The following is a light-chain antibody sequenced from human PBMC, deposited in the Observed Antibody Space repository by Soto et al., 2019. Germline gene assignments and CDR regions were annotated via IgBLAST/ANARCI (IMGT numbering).Light chain of an antibody. CDR3: QQYNNWPVS. CDR2: DVS. J-gene: IGKJ5*01. Sequence: EIVMTQSPATLSVSPGERATLSCRAGQGVTTNFAWYQQKSGQSPRLLIYDVSIRATGVPARFSGTGSETDFTLTISGLQSEDSAVYFCQQYNNWPVSFGQGTRRE. CDR1: QGVTTN. V-gene: IGKV3-15*01.